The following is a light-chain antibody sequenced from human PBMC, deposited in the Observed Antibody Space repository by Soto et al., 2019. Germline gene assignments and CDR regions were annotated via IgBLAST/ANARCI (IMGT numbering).Light chain of an antibody. CDR1: QSVGSAY. V-gene: IGKV3-20*01. CDR2: GAS. Sequence: EIVLTQSPGTLSLSPGERATLSCRASQSVGSAYVGWYQQKPGQAPRLLIFGASRGATGIPDRFSGSGSGTNSTLTINKVEPEDSAVYYCQHYGRSPSFGRGTKVEIK. J-gene: IGKJ1*01. CDR3: QHYGRSPS.